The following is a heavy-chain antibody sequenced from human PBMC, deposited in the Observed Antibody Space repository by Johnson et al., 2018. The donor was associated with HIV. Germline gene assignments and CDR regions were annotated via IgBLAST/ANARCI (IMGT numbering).Heavy chain of an antibody. Sequence: QVQLVESGGGVVQPWRSLRLSCAASGFSLSSYAMHWVRQAPGKGLEWVAVISYDGSNKYYADSVKGRFTISRDNSKNTLYLQMNSLRAEDTAVYYCAKGDRYNWNYVSAFDIWGQGTMVTVSS. V-gene: IGHV3-30*04. CDR3: AKGDRYNWNYVSAFDI. CDR2: ISYDGSNK. CDR1: GFSLSSYA. J-gene: IGHJ3*02. D-gene: IGHD1-7*01.